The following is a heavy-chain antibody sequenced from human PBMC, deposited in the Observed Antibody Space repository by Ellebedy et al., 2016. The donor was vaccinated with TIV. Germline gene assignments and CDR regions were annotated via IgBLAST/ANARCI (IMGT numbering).Heavy chain of an antibody. J-gene: IGHJ6*03. CDR3: VRDYRLLSGHYYYYMDV. D-gene: IGHD2-2*01. Sequence: SETLSLTXTVSGASISSYYSSWLRQPAGKGLEWIGRIYTSGSTNYNPSLKSRVTMLVDTSKNQVYLKLRSVTAADTVVYYCVRDYRLLSGHYYYYMDVWGKGTTVTVSS. CDR2: IYTSGST. V-gene: IGHV4-4*07. CDR1: GASISSYY.